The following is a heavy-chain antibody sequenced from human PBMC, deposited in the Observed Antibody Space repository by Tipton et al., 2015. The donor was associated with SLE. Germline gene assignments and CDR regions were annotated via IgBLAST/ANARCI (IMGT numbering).Heavy chain of an antibody. V-gene: IGHV4-61*01. CDR1: GDSVNNDNYY. CDR3: VRSGWLHDFDY. CDR2: IYYSGST. Sequence: TLSLTCTVSGDSVNNDNYYWTWIRQPPGKGLEWIGYIYYSGSTNYNPSLQSRLTISIDTSKNQFSLKVTSVTAADTAVYYCVRSGWLHDFDYWGQGTLVTVSS. J-gene: IGHJ4*02. D-gene: IGHD6-19*01.